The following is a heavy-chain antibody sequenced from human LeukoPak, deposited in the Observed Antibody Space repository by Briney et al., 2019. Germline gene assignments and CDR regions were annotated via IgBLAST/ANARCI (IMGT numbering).Heavy chain of an antibody. D-gene: IGHD2-2*02. CDR1: GGSISSGSYY. CDR3: ARGYCSSTSCYTGGWFDP. J-gene: IGHJ5*02. CDR2: IYTSGST. V-gene: IGHV4-61*02. Sequence: SETLSLTCTVSGGSISSGSYYWSWIRQPAGKGLEWIGRIYTSGSTNYNPSLKSRVTISVDTSKNQFSLKLSSVTAADTAVYYCARGYCSSTSCYTGGWFDPWGQGTLVTVSS.